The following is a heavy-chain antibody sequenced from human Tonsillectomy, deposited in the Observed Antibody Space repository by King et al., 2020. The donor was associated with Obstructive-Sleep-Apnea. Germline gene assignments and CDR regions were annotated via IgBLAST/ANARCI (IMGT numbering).Heavy chain of an antibody. CDR1: GFIFSDYD. Sequence: VPLVESGGDVVQRGGSLRLSCAASGFIFSDYDMHWVRQAPGKGLEWLAVIWDDGSTEYYAASVKGRFTVSRDNSKDTLYLQMNSLRADDTAVYYCARSYDRSTYRDALDIWGQGTLVTVSS. CDR3: ARSYDRSTYRDALDI. J-gene: IGHJ3*02. CDR2: IWDDGSTE. V-gene: IGHV3-33*01. D-gene: IGHD3-22*01.